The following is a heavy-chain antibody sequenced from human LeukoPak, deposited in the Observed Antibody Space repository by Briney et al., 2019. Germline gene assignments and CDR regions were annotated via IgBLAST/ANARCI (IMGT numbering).Heavy chain of an antibody. J-gene: IGHJ4*02. D-gene: IGHD3-10*01. CDR1: GISLTNYA. CDR3: AKRGMVIRGILVIGYHQEAYHYDY. Sequence: GSLSLSCVVSGISLTNYAMTWVRQAPGKGLEWVSYISERGGSTSYADSVKGRFTISRDTSLNTLYLQMPILRAEDTAVYFCAKRGMVIRGILVIGYHQEAYHYDYWGQGVLVTVSS. CDR2: ISERGGST. V-gene: IGHV3-23*01.